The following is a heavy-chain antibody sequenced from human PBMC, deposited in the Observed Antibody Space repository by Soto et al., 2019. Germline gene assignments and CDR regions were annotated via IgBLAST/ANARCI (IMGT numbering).Heavy chain of an antibody. CDR2: IFPGDSDT. CDR3: ARQRNAYYGMAV. Sequence: GESLKISCKASGYNFTNHWIVWVRQMPGKGLEWMGVIFPGDSDTRYSPSFQGQVTISADKSSSTAFLQWGSLEASDSAMYYCARQRNAYYGMAVWGQGTTVTVS. CDR1: GYNFTNHW. V-gene: IGHV5-51*01. J-gene: IGHJ6*02.